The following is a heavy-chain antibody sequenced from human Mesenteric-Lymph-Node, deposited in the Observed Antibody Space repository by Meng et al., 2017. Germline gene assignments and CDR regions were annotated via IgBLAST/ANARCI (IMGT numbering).Heavy chain of an antibody. Sequence: QVQLQESGPGLVKPSQNLSLTCTVSGGSISSGGHSWSWIRQHPGKGLEWIAYIYYSGSTYYNPSLKSRVILSVDTSKNQFSLKLSSVTAADTAVYYCARVDSSGYFLDYLGQRTLVTVSS. CDR3: ARVDSSGYFLDY. V-gene: IGHV4-31*03. CDR1: GGSISSGGHS. J-gene: IGHJ4*01. CDR2: IYYSGST. D-gene: IGHD3-22*01.